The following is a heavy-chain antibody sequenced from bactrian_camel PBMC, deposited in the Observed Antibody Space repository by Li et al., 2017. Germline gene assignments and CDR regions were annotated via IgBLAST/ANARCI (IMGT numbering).Heavy chain of an antibody. J-gene: IGHJ4*01. Sequence: VQLVESGGGLVQPGGSLRLSCTASRFTFSGYYMTWVRQAPGKRLEWVSTIGSGSGLDTYYADAVKGRFTISKDNAKNTLWLQIDSLRPEDTAMYYCAADGNYIEYDDDDYYDDTTERTNYWGQGTQVTVS. CDR1: RFTFSGYY. D-gene: IGHD4*01. CDR2: IGSGSGLDT. V-gene: IGHV3S40*01. CDR3: AADGNYIEYDDDDYYDDTTERTNY.